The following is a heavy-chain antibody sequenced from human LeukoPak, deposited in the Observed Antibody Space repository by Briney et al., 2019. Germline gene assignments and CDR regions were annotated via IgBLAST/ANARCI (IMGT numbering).Heavy chain of an antibody. D-gene: IGHD3-22*01. Sequence: GRSLRLSCAVSGITLSNYGMSWVRQAPGKGLEWVAGISGSGGGTNYADSVKGRFTISRDNRKNTLYLQMNSLRAEDTAVYFCAKRGVVIRVILVGFHKEAYYFDSWGQGALVTVSS. CDR1: GITLSNYG. CDR3: AKRGVVIRVILVGFHKEAYYFDS. J-gene: IGHJ4*02. V-gene: IGHV3-23*01. CDR2: ISGSGGGT.